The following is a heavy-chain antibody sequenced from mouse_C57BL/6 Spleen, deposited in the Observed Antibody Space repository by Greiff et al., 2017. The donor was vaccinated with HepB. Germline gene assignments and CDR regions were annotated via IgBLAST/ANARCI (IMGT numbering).Heavy chain of an antibody. CDR3: ARDGYYGFAY. J-gene: IGHJ3*01. CDR1: GYTFTSYW. CDR2: IYPSDSET. Sequence: VQLQQSGAELVRPGSSVKLSCKASGYTFTSYWMDWVKQRPGQGLEWIGNIYPSDSETHYNQKFKDKAKLTVDKSSSTAYMQLSSLTSEDSAVYYCARDGYYGFAYWGQGTLVTVSA. V-gene: IGHV1-61*01. D-gene: IGHD2-3*01.